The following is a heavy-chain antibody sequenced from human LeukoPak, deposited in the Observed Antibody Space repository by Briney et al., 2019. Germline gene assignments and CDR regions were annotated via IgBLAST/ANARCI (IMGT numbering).Heavy chain of an antibody. J-gene: IGHJ4*02. CDR3: ATSTATTYY. Sequence: GGSMRLSCVASGITFHNYAMNWVRQAPGKGLEWVSVIGGSGGSTYYADSVKGRFTISRDNSKNILYLQLNSLRAEDTAIYYCATSTATTYYWGQGTLVTVSS. D-gene: IGHD4-11*01. CDR1: GITFHNYA. V-gene: IGHV3-23*01. CDR2: IGGSGGST.